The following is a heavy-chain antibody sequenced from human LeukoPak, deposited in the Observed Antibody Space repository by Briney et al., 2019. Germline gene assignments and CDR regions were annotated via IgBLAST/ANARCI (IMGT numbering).Heavy chain of an antibody. CDR3: ARDLEFDY. CDR1: GFTFSSYT. CDR2: ISSSSDYI. J-gene: IGHJ4*02. D-gene: IGHD3-3*01. V-gene: IGHV3-21*01. Sequence: GGSLRLSCAASGFTFSSYTMNWVRQAPGKGLEWVSSISSSSDYIYYADSVKGRFTISRDNAKNSLYLQMNSLRAEDTAVYYCARDLEFDYWGQGTLVTVSS.